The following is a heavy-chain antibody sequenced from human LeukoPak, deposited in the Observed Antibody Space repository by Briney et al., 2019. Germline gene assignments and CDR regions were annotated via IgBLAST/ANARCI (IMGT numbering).Heavy chain of an antibody. CDR1: GYTFTNYW. D-gene: IGHD3-22*01. Sequence: GESLKISCTGSGYTFTNYWIGWVRQMPGKGLEWMGIIYPGDSDTRYSPSFQSQVTISADRSISIAYLQWSSLRASDTAMYFCARVHPAGGSGYGDYWGQGTLVTVSS. CDR2: IYPGDSDT. J-gene: IGHJ4*02. V-gene: IGHV5-51*01. CDR3: ARVHPAGGSGYGDY.